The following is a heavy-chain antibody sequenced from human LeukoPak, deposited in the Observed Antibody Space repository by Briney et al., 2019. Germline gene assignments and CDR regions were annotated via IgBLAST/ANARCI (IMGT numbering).Heavy chain of an antibody. CDR3: ARGGNGAYQEFVY. V-gene: IGHV3-30-3*01. D-gene: IGHD4-17*01. Sequence: GGSLRLSCAASGFTFSSYAMHWVRQAPGKGLEWVAVISYDGSNKYYADSVKGRFTISRDNSKNTLYLQMNSLKSEDTAVYYCARGGNGAYQEFVYWGQGTLVTVSS. CDR2: ISYDGSNK. J-gene: IGHJ4*02. CDR1: GFTFSSYA.